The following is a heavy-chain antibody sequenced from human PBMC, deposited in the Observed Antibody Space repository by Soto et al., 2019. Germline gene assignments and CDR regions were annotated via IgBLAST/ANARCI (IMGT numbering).Heavy chain of an antibody. Sequence: EVQLVESGGGLVQPGGSLRLSCAASGFTFSSYAMHWVRQAPGKGLEYVSAISSNGGSTYYADSVKGRFTISRDNSKNTLYLQLGSNRARDVAVYYCDREGEPDSNYDKPGRWCYYYYMDVWGKGTTVTVSS. CDR2: ISSNGGST. CDR1: GFTFSSYA. CDR3: DREGEPDSNYDKPGRWCYYYYMDV. J-gene: IGHJ6*03. D-gene: IGHD4-4*01. V-gene: IGHV3-64*07.